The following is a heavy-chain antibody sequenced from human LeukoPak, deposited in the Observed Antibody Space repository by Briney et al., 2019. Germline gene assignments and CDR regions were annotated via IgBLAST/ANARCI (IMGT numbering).Heavy chain of an antibody. CDR2: ITSDSSHT. J-gene: IGHJ4*02. CDR3: ARHRRIADRPLFAY. Sequence: GGSLRLSCAASGFTFSSFAMSWVRQAPGKGLEWVSSITSDSSHTYYVDSVKGRFTISRDNAKNSLYLQMNSLRAEDTALYYCARHRRIADRPLFAYWGQATLVTVSS. CDR1: GFTFSSFA. V-gene: IGHV3-21*01. D-gene: IGHD6-6*01.